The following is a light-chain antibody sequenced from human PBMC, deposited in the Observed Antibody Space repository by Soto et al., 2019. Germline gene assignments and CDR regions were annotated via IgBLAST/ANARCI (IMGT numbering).Light chain of an antibody. CDR1: QSVGSN. CDR3: QQYNNWPPLT. J-gene: IGKJ4*01. Sequence: EIVITQSPATLSVSPGERATLTCRASQSVGSNLAWYQQKPGQAPRLLIYGASTRATGIPARFSGSGSGTEFTLTISSLQSEDFAVYYCQQYNNWPPLTFGGGTKLEIK. V-gene: IGKV3-15*01. CDR2: GAS.